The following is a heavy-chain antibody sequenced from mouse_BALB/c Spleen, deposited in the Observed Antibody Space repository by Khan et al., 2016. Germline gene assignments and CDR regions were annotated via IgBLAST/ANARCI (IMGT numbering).Heavy chain of an antibody. CDR1: GFTFTDYY. V-gene: IGHV7-3*02. CDR2: IRNKANGYTT. Sequence: EVELVESGGGLVQPGGSLRLSCATSGFTFTDYYMSWVRQPPGKALEWLGFIRNKANGYTTEYSASVKGRFTISRDNSQSILYLQMNTLRAEDSATYYCARGWIAYWGQGTLVTGSA. J-gene: IGHJ3*01. CDR3: ARGWIAY.